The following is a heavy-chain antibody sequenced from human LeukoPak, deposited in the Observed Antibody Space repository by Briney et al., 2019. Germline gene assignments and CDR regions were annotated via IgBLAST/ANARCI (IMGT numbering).Heavy chain of an antibody. J-gene: IGHJ4*02. CDR3: ARGSDDYKLGNY. V-gene: IGHV4-39*01. CDR1: GASFDNSYC. D-gene: IGHD4/OR15-4a*01. CDR2: IYSSEFT. Sequence: SETLSLSCTVSGASFDNSYCWTWVRQPPGKRPEWIGTIYSSEFTYYSPSLRSRVTISADTSKNLFSLRLTSVTAADTADCARGSDDYKLGNYWGQGFLVTASS.